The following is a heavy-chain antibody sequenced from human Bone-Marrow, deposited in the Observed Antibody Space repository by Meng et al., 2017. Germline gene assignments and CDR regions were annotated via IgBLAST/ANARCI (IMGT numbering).Heavy chain of an antibody. V-gene: IGHV3-23*01. CDR2: ISGSGGST. Sequence: GGSLRLSCAASGFTFSSYAMSWVRQASGKGLEWVSAISGSGGSTYYADSVKGRFTISRDNSKNTLYLQMNSLRAEDTAVYYCAKDIGRRDGYNYYYGMDVWGQGTTVTVSS. D-gene: IGHD5-24*01. CDR1: GFTFSSYA. CDR3: AKDIGRRDGYNYYYGMDV. J-gene: IGHJ6*02.